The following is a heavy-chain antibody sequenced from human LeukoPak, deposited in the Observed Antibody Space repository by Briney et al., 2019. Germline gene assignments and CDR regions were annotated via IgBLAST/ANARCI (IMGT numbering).Heavy chain of an antibody. D-gene: IGHD3-10*01. CDR1: GGSFSGYY. J-gene: IGHJ1*01. V-gene: IGHV4-34*01. CDR2: INHSGST. Sequence: SETLSLTCAVYGGSFSGYYWSWIRQPPGKGLEWIGEINHSGSTNYNPSLKSRVTISVDTSKNQFSLKLSSMTAADTAVYYCARAPSRLTGLQHWGQGTLVTVSS. CDR3: ARAPSRLTGLQH.